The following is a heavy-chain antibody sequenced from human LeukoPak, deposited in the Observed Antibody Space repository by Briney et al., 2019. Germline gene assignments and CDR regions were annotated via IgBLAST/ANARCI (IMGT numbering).Heavy chain of an antibody. CDR2: IYPGDSDT. V-gene: IGHV5-51*01. CDR3: ARGSSSWQGSFDY. D-gene: IGHD6-13*01. Sequence: GESLKISCKGSGHSFTSYWIGWVRQMPGKGLEWMGIIYPGDSDTGYSPSFQGQVTISADKSISTAYLQWSSLKASDTAMYYCARGSSSWQGSFDYWGQGTLVTVSS. J-gene: IGHJ4*02. CDR1: GHSFTSYW.